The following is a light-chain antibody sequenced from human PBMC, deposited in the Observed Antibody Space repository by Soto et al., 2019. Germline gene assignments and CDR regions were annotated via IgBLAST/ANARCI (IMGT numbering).Light chain of an antibody. V-gene: IGKV3D-15*01. CDR3: QQYGNWPFA. CDR1: QSVSSN. J-gene: IGKJ2*01. Sequence: ERVMTQSPATLSVSPGERATLSCRASQSVSSNLAWYQQKPGQAPRLLMYDASFRATGIPARFSGGGSGTEFTLTISSLQSEDFAVYYCQQYGNWPFAFGQGTKLEVK. CDR2: DAS.